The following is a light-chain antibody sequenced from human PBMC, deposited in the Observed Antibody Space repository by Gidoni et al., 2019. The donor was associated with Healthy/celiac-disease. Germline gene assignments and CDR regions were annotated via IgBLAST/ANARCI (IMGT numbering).Light chain of an antibody. V-gene: IGLV1-40*01. CDR2: GNS. CDR3: QSYDSSLSGSRV. J-gene: IGLJ1*01. Sequence: SVLPHPPSVSGAPGPRVTISCTGSSSNIGAGYDVHWYQQLPGTAPKLLSYGNSNRPSGVPDRFSGSKSGTSASLAITGLQAEDEADYYCQSYDSSLSGSRVFGTGTKVTVL. CDR1: SSNIGAGYD.